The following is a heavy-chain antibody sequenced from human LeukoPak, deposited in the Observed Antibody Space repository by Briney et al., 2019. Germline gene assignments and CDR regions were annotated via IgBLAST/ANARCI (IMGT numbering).Heavy chain of an antibody. Sequence: KTSETLSLTCAVYGGSFSGYYWSWIRQPPGKGLEWIGEINLGGSTNYNSSLKSRVTISVDTSKNQFSLKLSSVTAADTAVYYCATWTYYDFWSGYYTVDYWGQGTLVTVSS. CDR2: INLGGST. V-gene: IGHV4-34*01. CDR3: ATWTYYDFWSGYYTVDY. J-gene: IGHJ4*02. D-gene: IGHD3-3*01. CDR1: GGSFSGYY.